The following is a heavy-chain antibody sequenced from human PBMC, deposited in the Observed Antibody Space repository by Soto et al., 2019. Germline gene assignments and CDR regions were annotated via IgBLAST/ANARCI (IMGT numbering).Heavy chain of an antibody. Sequence: GGSLRLSCAASGFTFSSYAMSWVRQAPGKGLEWVSAISGSGGSTYYADSVKGRFTISRDNSKNTLYLQMNSLRAEDTAVYYCALLLGAAPLGMDVWGQGTTVTVSS. J-gene: IGHJ6*02. CDR2: ISGSGGST. CDR3: ALLLGAAPLGMDV. V-gene: IGHV3-23*01. CDR1: GFTFSSYA. D-gene: IGHD2-15*01.